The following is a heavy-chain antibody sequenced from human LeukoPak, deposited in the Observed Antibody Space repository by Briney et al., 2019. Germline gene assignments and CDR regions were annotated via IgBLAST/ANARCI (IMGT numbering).Heavy chain of an antibody. CDR1: GYSISSNHW. V-gene: IGHV4-28*01. J-gene: IGHJ4*02. D-gene: IGHD3-3*02. CDR2: IFYAGST. CDR3: ARIGPILGAAWVDY. Sequence: SETLSLTCAVSGYSISSNHWWGWTRQPPGKGLEWIGYIFYAGSTYYNPSPKSRVTMSVDTSKNQFSLRLSSVTAVDTAVYYCARIGPILGAAWVDYWGQGTLVSVSS.